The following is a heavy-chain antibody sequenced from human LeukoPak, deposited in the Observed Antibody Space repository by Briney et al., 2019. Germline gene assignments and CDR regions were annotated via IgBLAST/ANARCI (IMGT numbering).Heavy chain of an antibody. V-gene: IGHV4-34*01. CDR1: GGSFSDYH. Sequence: HPSETLSLTCAVYGGSFSDYHWSWIRQPPGKGLEWIGEINHSGSTKYNPSLKSRITMSVDTSKNQFSLKLSSVIAADTAVYYCARDPSTYYDFWEGNFDPWGQGTLVIVSS. CDR3: ARDPSTYYDFWEGNFDP. CDR2: INHSGST. J-gene: IGHJ5*02. D-gene: IGHD3-3*01.